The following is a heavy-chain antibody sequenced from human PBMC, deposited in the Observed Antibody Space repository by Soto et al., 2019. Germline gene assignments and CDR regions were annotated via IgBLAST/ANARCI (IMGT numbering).Heavy chain of an antibody. CDR2: ISAYNGNT. V-gene: IGHV1-18*04. D-gene: IGHD3-22*01. Sequence: AASVKVSCKASGYTFTSYGISWVRQAPGQGLEWMGWISAYNGNTNYAQKLQGRVTMTTDTSTSTAYMELRSLRSDDTAVYYCARDLVRCYYDSSGLYYFDYWGQGTLVTVSS. CDR3: ARDLVRCYYDSSGLYYFDY. J-gene: IGHJ4*02. CDR1: GYTFTSYG.